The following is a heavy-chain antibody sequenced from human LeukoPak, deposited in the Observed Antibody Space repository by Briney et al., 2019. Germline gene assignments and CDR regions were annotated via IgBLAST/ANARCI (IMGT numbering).Heavy chain of an antibody. Sequence: GRSLRLSCAASGFTFDDYAMHWGREAPGKGRENVSGSCWNSGSIGYAESVKGRFTISRENAKNSLYLQMNSLRAEDTALYYCAKDMGRKLERPAYYYYYGMDVWGQGTTVPVS. J-gene: IGHJ6*02. CDR2: SCWNSGSI. V-gene: IGHV3-9*01. CDR1: GFTFDDYA. D-gene: IGHD1-1*01. CDR3: AKDMGRKLERPAYYYYYGMDV.